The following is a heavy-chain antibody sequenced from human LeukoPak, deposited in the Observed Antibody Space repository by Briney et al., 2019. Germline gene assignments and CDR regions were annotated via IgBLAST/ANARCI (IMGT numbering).Heavy chain of an antibody. CDR3: AKAPVTSCRGAFCYPFDY. D-gene: IGHD2-15*01. V-gene: IGHV3-23*01. J-gene: IGHJ4*02. CDR1: GFSVSTYP. CDR2: MSSSDDGR. Sequence: GGSLRLSCTASGFSVSTYPMAWVRQAPGKGLEWVSAMSSSDDGRYYAASVRGRFTISRDTSRSTLYLQMNSLRAEDAAVYYCAKAPVTSCRGAFCYPFDYWGQGTLVTVSS.